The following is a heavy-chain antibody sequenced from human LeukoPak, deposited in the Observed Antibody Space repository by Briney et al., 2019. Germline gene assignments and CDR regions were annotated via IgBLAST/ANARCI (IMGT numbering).Heavy chain of an antibody. CDR1: GYTFTSYY. CDR2: INPSGGST. J-gene: IGHJ4*02. D-gene: IGHD5-18*01. Sequence: ASVKVSCKASGYTFTSYYMHWMRQAPGQGLEWMGIINPSGGSTSYAQKFQGRVTMTRDTSTSTVYMELSSLRSEDTAVYYCARGKVDTAMATNFDYWGQGTLVTVSS. CDR3: ARGKVDTAMATNFDY. V-gene: IGHV1-46*01.